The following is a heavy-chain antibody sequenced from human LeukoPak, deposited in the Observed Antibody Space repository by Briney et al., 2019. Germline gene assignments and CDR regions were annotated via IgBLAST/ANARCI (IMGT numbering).Heavy chain of an antibody. J-gene: IGHJ4*02. D-gene: IGHD5-12*01. Sequence: PGGPLRLSCAASGLTSSNHTMHWVRQAPGKGLEWVAVISYDGSNEYYADSVKGRFTISRHISKNTLYLQMNSLRADDTAVYFCATNSGYDYLLPFDYWGQGTLVTVSS. CDR3: ATNSGYDYLLPFDY. CDR2: ISYDGSNE. V-gene: IGHV3-30-3*01. CDR1: GLTSSNHT.